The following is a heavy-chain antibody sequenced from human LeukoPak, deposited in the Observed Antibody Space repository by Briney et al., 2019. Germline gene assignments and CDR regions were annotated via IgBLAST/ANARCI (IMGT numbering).Heavy chain of an antibody. J-gene: IGHJ4*02. D-gene: IGHD6-13*01. V-gene: IGHV3-7*01. Sequence: GGSLRLSCEASGFTFRDYWMTWVRQAPGKGLEWVANVKQDGTEKFYVDSVKGRFTISRDNGKNSLYLQMNSLRVEDAAIYYCARAGGTSWADYWGQGTLVTVSS. CDR1: GFTFRDYW. CDR2: VKQDGTEK. CDR3: ARAGGTSWADY.